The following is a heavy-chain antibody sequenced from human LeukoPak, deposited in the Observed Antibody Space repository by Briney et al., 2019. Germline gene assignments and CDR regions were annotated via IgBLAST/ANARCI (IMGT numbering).Heavy chain of an antibody. D-gene: IGHD6-19*01. V-gene: IGHV3-21*01. Sequence: PGGSLRLSCAASGFTFSSYSMNWVRQAPGKGLEWVSSISSSSSYIYYADSVKGRFTISRDNAKNSLYLQMNSLRAEDTAVCYCAKDRSSSGYYYYMDVWGKGTTVTVSS. CDR3: AKDRSSSGYYYYMDV. J-gene: IGHJ6*03. CDR2: ISSSSSYI. CDR1: GFTFSSYS.